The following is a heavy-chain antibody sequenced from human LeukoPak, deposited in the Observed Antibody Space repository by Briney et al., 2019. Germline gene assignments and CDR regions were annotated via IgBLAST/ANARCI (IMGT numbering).Heavy chain of an antibody. CDR1: GGSISSYY. Sequence: SETLSLTCSVSGGSISSYYWSWIRQPPGKGLEWIGYIYYSGSTNYNPSPKSRVTISVDTSKNQFSLKLSSVTAADTAVYYCARDHWGTDYWGQGTLVTVSS. D-gene: IGHD3-16*01. J-gene: IGHJ4*02. V-gene: IGHV4-59*01. CDR2: IYYSGST. CDR3: ARDHWGTDY.